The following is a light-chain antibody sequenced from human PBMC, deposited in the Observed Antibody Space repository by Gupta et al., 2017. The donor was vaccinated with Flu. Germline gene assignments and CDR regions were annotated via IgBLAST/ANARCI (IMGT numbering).Light chain of an antibody. V-gene: IGKV1-5*03. CDR3: QQYSIYST. Sequence: DIQMTQSPSTVYASVGDTVTITCRASRSISSWLAWYQQKPGSAPKLLIHEASVSESGVPSRFSGSGSGTEFTLTISSLHSDDFATYYCQQYSIYSTFGLETKVELK. J-gene: IGKJ1*01. CDR2: EAS. CDR1: RSISSW.